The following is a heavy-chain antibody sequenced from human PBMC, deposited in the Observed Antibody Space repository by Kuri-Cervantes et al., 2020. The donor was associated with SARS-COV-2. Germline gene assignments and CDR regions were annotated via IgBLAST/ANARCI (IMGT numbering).Heavy chain of an antibody. CDR3: AKNRRTVAAPFDY. CDR2: ISSTSRTI. D-gene: IGHD4-23*01. J-gene: IGHJ4*02. CDR1: GFTFSSYS. V-gene: IGHV3-48*01. Sequence: GGSLRLSCAASGFTFSSYSMNWVRQAPGKGLEWVSDISSTSRTIYYADSVKGRFTISRDNAKNSLYLQMNSLRAEDTAVYYCAKNRRTVAAPFDYWGQGTLVTVSS.